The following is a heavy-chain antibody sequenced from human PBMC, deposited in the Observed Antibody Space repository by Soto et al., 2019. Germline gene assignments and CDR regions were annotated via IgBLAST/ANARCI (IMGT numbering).Heavy chain of an antibody. V-gene: IGHV3-23*01. CDR2: ISGGVDSS. CDR3: AKGSAFRFLGGGDF. CDR1: GFAFNTYA. J-gene: IGHJ4*02. D-gene: IGHD3-3*01. Sequence: EVQLLESGGGLVQPGGSLRLSCAASGFAFNTYAMTWVRQVPGKGLEWVSTISGGVDSSYYADSVKGRFTISRDNSKNTLSLRMNGLRAEDTAVYYCAKGSAFRFLGGGDFWGQGTLVTVSS.